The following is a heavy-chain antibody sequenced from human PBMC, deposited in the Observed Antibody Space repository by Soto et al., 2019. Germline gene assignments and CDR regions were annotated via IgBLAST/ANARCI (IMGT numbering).Heavy chain of an antibody. J-gene: IGHJ4*02. CDR3: ASSSSTGHWYFDY. V-gene: IGHV3-33*01. CDR1: GFTFSSYG. CDR2: IWYDGSNK. Sequence: QVQLVESGGGVVQPGRSLRLSCAASGFTFSSYGMHWVRQAPGKGLEWVAVIWYDGSNKYYADSVKGRFTISRDNSKNTVYLQMNSLIAEDTAVYYCASSSSTGHWYFDYWGQGTLVTVSS. D-gene: IGHD6-19*01.